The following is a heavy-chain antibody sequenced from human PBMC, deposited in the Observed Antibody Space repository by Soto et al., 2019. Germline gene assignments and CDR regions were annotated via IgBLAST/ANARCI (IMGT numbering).Heavy chain of an antibody. D-gene: IGHD1-1*01. J-gene: IGHJ5*02. CDR3: ARGTGSSWFDP. CDR1: GYTFTANY. Sequence: ASVKVSCKASGYTFTANYIHWVRQAPGQGLEWMGWINSNSGGTKYAQNFQGRLTLTRDTSISTVYMDLSRLISDDTAVYYCARGTGSSWFDPWGQGXLVTVSS. CDR2: INSNSGGT. V-gene: IGHV1-2*02.